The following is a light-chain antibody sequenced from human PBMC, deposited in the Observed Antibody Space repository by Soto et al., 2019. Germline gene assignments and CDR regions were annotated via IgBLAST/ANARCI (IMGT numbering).Light chain of an antibody. V-gene: IGLV1-40*01. J-gene: IGLJ1*01. Sequence: QSVLTQPPSVSGAPGQRVTISCTGSSSNIGTGYDVHWYQQLPGTTPKLLIYANNNRPSGVPDRFSGSKSGTSASLAITGLKADDEADYYCQSYDSSLSGYVFGTGTKLTVL. CDR2: ANN. CDR3: QSYDSSLSGYV. CDR1: SSNIGTGYD.